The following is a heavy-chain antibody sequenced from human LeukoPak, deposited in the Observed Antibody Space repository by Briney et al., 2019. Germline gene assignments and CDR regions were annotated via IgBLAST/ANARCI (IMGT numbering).Heavy chain of an antibody. CDR3: QSRYLEYLLGY. V-gene: IGHV4-34*01. CDR2: INHSGST. D-gene: IGHD3-3*01. Sequence: PSETLSLTCAVCGGSFSGYYWSWIRQPPGKGLEWIGEINHSGSTNYNPSLKSRVTISVDTSKNQFSLKLSSVTAADTAIYYCQSRYLEYLLGYWGQGTLVTVSS. J-gene: IGHJ4*02. CDR1: GGSFSGYY.